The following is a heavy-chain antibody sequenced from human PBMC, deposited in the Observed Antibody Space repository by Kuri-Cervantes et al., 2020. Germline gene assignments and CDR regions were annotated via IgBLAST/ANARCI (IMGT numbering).Heavy chain of an antibody. J-gene: IGHJ1*01. CDR3: AKDSLYYDSSGYYVGAEYFQH. CDR2: IYSGGST. Sequence: GGSRRLSSAAYGFTVSSNYMSWVRQAPGKGLEWVSVIYSGGSTYYADSVKGRFTISRDNSKNTLYLQMNSLRAEDTAVYYCAKDSLYYDSSGYYVGAEYFQHWGQGTLVTVSS. CDR1: GFTVSSNY. V-gene: IGHV3-53*05. D-gene: IGHD3-22*01.